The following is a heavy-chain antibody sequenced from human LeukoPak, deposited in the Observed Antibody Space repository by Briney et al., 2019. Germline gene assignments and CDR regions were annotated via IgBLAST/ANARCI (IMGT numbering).Heavy chain of an antibody. D-gene: IGHD2-8*01. Sequence: GWSLRLSCAASGFTFSSYWMNWVRQAPGMGLEWVAKIKQDGSEKYYVDSVKGRFTISRDNAKNSLYLQMNTLRAEDTALYYCARVSYYPHDAFDIWGQGTMVTVSS. CDR2: IKQDGSEK. J-gene: IGHJ3*02. V-gene: IGHV3-7*01. CDR3: ARVSYYPHDAFDI. CDR1: GFTFSSYW.